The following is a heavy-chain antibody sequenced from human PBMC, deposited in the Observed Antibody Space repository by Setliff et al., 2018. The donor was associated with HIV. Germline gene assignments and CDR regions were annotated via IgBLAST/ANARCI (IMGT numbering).Heavy chain of an antibody. V-gene: IGHV4-34*12. D-gene: IGHD6-13*01. CDR1: GGSLTYYY. J-gene: IGHJ6*02. Sequence: LSLTCSIYGGSLTYYYWSWLRQSPGKGLEWIGEVVDSGSVNYNPSLKSRVTISVDPSKKEFSLKLSSVTAADTAVYYCARSPYSSSWTGVYYYYYGMDVWVPETLLVTVSS. CDR3: ARSPYSSSWTGVYYYYYGMDV. CDR2: VVDSGSV.